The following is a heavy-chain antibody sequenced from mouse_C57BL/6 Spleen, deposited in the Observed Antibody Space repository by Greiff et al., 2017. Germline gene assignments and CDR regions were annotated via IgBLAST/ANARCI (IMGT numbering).Heavy chain of an antibody. CDR2: IDPSDSYT. V-gene: IGHV1-50*01. CDR3: ARTHEAMDY. J-gene: IGHJ4*01. CDR1: GYTFTSYW. Sequence: QVQLKQPGAELVKPGASVKLSCKASGYTFTSYWMQWVKQRPGQGLEWIGEIDPSDSYTNYNQKFKGKATLTVDTSSSTAYMQLSSLTSEDSAIYYCARTHEAMDYWGQGTSVTVSS.